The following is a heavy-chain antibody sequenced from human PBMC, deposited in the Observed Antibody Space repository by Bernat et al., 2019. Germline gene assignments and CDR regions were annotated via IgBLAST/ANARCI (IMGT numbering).Heavy chain of an antibody. CDR3: VKGVVGTTGIDY. V-gene: IGHV3-30*18. J-gene: IGHJ4*02. D-gene: IGHD1-26*01. CDR2: NTYDGSKK. CDR1: GFPFSSYG. Sequence: QVQLVESGGGVVQPGRSLRLSCAASGFPFSSYGMYWVRQAPGKGLEWVAVNTYDGSKKYYVDSVKGRFTISRDNSKNTLYLQMNSLRAEDTAVYYCVKGVVGTTGIDYWGQGTLVTVSS.